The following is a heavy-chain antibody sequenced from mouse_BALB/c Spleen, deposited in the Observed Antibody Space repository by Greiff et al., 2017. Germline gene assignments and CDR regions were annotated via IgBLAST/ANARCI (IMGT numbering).Heavy chain of an antibody. Sequence: EVHLVESGPGLVKPSQSLSLTCTVTGYSITSDYAWNWIRQFPGNKLEWMGYISYSGSTSYNPSLKSRISITRDTSKNQFFLQLNSVTTEDTATYYCAQLRTGFAYWGQGTLVTVSA. CDR1: GYSITSDYA. D-gene: IGHD1-1*01. J-gene: IGHJ3*01. V-gene: IGHV3-2*02. CDR3: AQLRTGFAY. CDR2: ISYSGST.